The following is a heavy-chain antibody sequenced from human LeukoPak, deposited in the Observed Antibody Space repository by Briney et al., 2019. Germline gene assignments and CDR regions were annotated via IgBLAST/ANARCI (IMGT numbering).Heavy chain of an antibody. V-gene: IGHV3-48*04. D-gene: IGHD4-17*01. CDR2: ISSSSSTI. CDR1: GFTFSSYA. J-gene: IGHJ4*02. CDR3: ARVLWNGDYPRFDY. Sequence: GGSLRLSCAASGFTFSSYAMSWVRQAPGKGLEWVSYISSSSSTIYYADSVKGRFTISRDNAKNSLYLQMNSLRAEDTAVYYCARVLWNGDYPRFDYWGQGTLVTVSS.